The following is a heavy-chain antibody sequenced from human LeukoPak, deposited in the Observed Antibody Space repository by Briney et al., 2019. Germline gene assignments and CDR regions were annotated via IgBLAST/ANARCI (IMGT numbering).Heavy chain of an antibody. CDR1: AFTFNSYG. D-gene: IGHD3-22*01. J-gene: IGHJ4*02. CDR2: ISYDGSKK. V-gene: IGHV3-30*18. CDR3: AKDLSRGYYDSNAQDN. Sequence: GGSLRLSCAASAFTFNSYGMHWVRQAPGKGLEWVAVISYDGSKKYYADSVKGRFTISRDNSKNTLYLQMSSLRAEDTAVYYCAKDLSRGYYDSNAQDNWGQGTLVTVSS.